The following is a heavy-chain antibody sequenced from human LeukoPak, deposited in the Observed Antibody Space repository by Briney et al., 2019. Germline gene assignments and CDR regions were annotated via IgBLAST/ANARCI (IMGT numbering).Heavy chain of an antibody. CDR1: GFTFSSYA. Sequence: GGSLRLSCAASGFTFSSYAMHWVRQAPGKGLEYVSAISSNGGNTYYANSVKGRFTISRDNSKNTLYLQMGSLRAEDMAVYYCARAGGEGTAAGTYYVYWGQGTLVTVSS. CDR2: ISSNGGNT. J-gene: IGHJ4*02. D-gene: IGHD6-13*01. V-gene: IGHV3-64*01. CDR3: ARAGGEGTAAGTYYVY.